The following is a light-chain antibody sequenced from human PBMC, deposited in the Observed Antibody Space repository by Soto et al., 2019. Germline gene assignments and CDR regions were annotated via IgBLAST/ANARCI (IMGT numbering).Light chain of an antibody. CDR3: QQYDNSAIT. Sequence: EIVLTQSPGTLSLSPGERATLSCRASQIVSSTYLAWYQQKPGQAPRLLIYDASSRATGIPDRFSGSGSGTDFTLTISRLEPEDFAMYYCQQYDNSAITFGQGTRLEI. V-gene: IGKV3-20*01. CDR1: QIVSSTY. CDR2: DAS. J-gene: IGKJ5*01.